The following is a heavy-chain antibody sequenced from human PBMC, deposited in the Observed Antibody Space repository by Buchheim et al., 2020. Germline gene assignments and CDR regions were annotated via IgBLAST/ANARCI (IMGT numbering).Heavy chain of an antibody. CDR1: GCTFSSYG. J-gene: IGHJ6*02. Sequence: QVQLVESGGGVVQPGRSLRLSCAASGCTFSSYGMHWVRQAPGKGLEWVAVISYDGSNKYYADSVKGRFTISRDNSKNTLYLQMNRLSADVTAVSYCAKDHWVGYSSGWYGMDGWGRAIT. D-gene: IGHD6-19*01. CDR2: ISYDGSNK. CDR3: AKDHWVGYSSGWYGMDG. V-gene: IGHV3-30*18.